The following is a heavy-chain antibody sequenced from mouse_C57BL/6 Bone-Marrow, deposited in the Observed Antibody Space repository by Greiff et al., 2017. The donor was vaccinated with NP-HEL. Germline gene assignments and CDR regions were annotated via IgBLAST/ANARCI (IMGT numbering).Heavy chain of an antibody. CDR3: ASWGFLYYFDY. V-gene: IGHV1-53*01. CDR2: INPSNGGT. J-gene: IGHJ2*01. Sequence: QVQLQQPGTELVKPGASVKLSCKASGYTFTSYWMHWVKQRPGKGLEWIGNINPSNGGTNYNEKVKSKATLTVDKSSSPAYLQLSLLPSEDSAVYCCASWGFLYYFDYWGQGTPLTVSS. CDR1: GYTFTSYW. D-gene: IGHD3-1*01.